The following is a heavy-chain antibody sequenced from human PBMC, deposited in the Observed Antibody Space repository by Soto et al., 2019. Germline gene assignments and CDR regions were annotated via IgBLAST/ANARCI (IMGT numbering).Heavy chain of an antibody. D-gene: IGHD2-21*02. V-gene: IGHV4-4*07. CDR1: GGSINSYW. CDR3: ARGPYCGDNCYFDS. CDR2: IYTSGTT. J-gene: IGHJ5*01. Sequence: PSETLSLTCSVSGGSINSYWWSWIRQPAGKGLEWIGRIYTSGTTNYNPSLKSRVTMSVDTSKDEFSLKLSSVTAADTGVYYCARGPYCGDNCYFDSWGQGTLVTVS.